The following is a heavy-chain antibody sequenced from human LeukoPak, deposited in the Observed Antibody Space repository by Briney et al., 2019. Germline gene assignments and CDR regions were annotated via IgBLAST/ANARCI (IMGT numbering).Heavy chain of an antibody. CDR1: GFTFTSYG. CDR3: TSPTSLGF. V-gene: IGHV3-30*02. CDR2: VRYDQVNK. J-gene: IGHJ4*02. Sequence: PGGSLRLSSAASGFTFTSYGMHWVRQAPGKGLEWVAFVRYDQVNKYYADSVKGRSTISRDNSKNTLYLQMNSLRPDDTAVYYCTSPTSLGFWGQGTLVTVSS. D-gene: IGHD3-10*01.